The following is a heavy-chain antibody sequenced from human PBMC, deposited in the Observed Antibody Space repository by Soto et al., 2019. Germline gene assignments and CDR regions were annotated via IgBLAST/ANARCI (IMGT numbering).Heavy chain of an antibody. CDR3: AKDPINCSGGSCYYRAFRDVYFQH. CDR1: GFTFSSYA. CDR2: ISGSGGST. Sequence: PGGSLRLSCAASGFTFSSYAMSWVRQAPGKGLEWVSAISGSGGSTYYADSVKGRFTISRDNSKNTLYLQMNSLRAEDTAVYYCAKDPINCSGGSCYYRAFRDVYFQHWGQGTLVTVSS. D-gene: IGHD2-15*01. V-gene: IGHV3-23*01. J-gene: IGHJ1*01.